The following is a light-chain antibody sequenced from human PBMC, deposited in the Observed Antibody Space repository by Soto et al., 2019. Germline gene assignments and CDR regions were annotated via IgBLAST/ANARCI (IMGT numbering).Light chain of an antibody. CDR3: GAYRSRNTVT. V-gene: IGLV2-14*01. J-gene: IGLJ2*01. CDR2: DGR. Sequence: QSALTQPASVSGSPGQSITISCTGTNSDVGGYNYVCWYQQQPGKPPEISMYDGRNRPSGVSNLFAGSTSRNTASLTITGLQAEDGAVYCWGAYRSRNTVTFGGGTKLTVL. CDR1: NSDVGGYNY.